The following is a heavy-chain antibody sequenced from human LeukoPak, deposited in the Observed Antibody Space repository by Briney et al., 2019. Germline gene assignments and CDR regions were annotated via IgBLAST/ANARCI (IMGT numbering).Heavy chain of an antibody. CDR3: ARGYNWND. Sequence: GGSLRLSCAASGFTFSSYTMNWVRQAPGKGLEWVANIKQDGSEKYYVDSVKGRFTISRDNAKNSLYLQMNSLRVEDTAVYYCARGYNWNDWGQGTLVTVSS. CDR1: GFTFSSYT. J-gene: IGHJ4*02. V-gene: IGHV3-7*01. D-gene: IGHD1-1*01. CDR2: IKQDGSEK.